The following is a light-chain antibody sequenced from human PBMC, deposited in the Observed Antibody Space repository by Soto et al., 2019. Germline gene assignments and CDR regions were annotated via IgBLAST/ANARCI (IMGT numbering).Light chain of an antibody. CDR2: DAS. V-gene: IGKV1-5*01. CDR3: QHYNSNSGA. J-gene: IGKJ1*01. Sequence: EIHVTQSPSTMAASVGDNITITCRASQSLSSYLAWYQQKPGRAPKLLIFDASSLERGVPSRFSGSGAGAEFRLTISSLQPHDFATSYCQHYNSNSGAFGQGTKVDIK. CDR1: QSLSSY.